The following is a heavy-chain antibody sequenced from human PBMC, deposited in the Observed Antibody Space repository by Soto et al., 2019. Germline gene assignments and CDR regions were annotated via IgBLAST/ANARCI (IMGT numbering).Heavy chain of an antibody. D-gene: IGHD4-4*01. J-gene: IGHJ4*02. CDR2: ISNSGGST. V-gene: IGHV3-23*01. CDR3: ARAVHTTADGIYYFDS. CDR1: GFTLSTSA. Sequence: GGSLRLSCAASGFTLSTSAMGWVRQAPGKGLEWVSSISNSGGSTYYADSVKGRFTISRDSSDNTLYLQMNSLRTEDTAVYHCARAVHTTADGIYYFDSWGQGTLVTVSS.